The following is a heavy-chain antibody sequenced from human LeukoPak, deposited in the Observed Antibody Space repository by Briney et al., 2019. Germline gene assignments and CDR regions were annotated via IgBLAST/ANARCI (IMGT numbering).Heavy chain of an antibody. CDR2: IKSKTDGGTT. CDR1: GFTFSNAW. J-gene: IGHJ4*02. Sequence: PGGSLRLSCAASGFTFSNAWMSWVRQAPGKGLEWVGRIKSKTDGGTTDYAAPVKGRFTISRDDSKNTLYLQMNSLKTEDTAVYYCTTVVWGYSSGWCYDYWGQGTLVTVSS. D-gene: IGHD6-19*01. V-gene: IGHV3-15*01. CDR3: TTVVWGYSSGWCYDY.